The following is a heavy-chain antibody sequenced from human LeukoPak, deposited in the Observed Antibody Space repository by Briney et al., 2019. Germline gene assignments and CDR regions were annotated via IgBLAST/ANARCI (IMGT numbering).Heavy chain of an antibody. CDR3: ARVPGATFFDF. CDR1: GGSISSYY. J-gene: IGHJ4*02. V-gene: IGHV4-59*01. CDR2: IYYSGST. Sequence: PSETLSLTCTVSGGSISSYYWSWIRQPPGKGLEWIGYIYYSGSTNYNPSLKSRVTISVDTSKNQFSLKLSSVTAADTAVYYCARVPGATFFDFWGQGTLVTVSS. D-gene: IGHD1-26*01.